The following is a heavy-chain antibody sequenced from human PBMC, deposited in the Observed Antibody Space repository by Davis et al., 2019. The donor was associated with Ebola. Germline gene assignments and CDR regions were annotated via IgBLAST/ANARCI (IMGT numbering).Heavy chain of an antibody. V-gene: IGHV1-2*06. CDR3: ARVACSGGSCYSYDY. J-gene: IGHJ4*02. D-gene: IGHD2-15*01. CDR2: INPNSGGT. Sequence: ASVKVSCKASGYTFTGYYMHWVRQAPGQGLEWMGRINPNSGGTNYAQKFQGRVTMTRDTSISTAYMELSRLRSDDTAVYYCARVACSGGSCYSYDYWGQGTLVTVSS. CDR1: GYTFTGYY.